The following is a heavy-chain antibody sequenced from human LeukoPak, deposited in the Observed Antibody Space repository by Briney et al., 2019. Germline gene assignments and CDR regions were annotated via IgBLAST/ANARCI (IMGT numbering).Heavy chain of an antibody. J-gene: IGHJ4*02. CDR2: INHSRGT. CDR1: GFTFSSSA. Sequence: GSLRLSRAASGFTFSSSAMSWVRQAPGKGPKWIGEINHSRGTGYNPSLRSRVTISQDTSKNQFSLKLTSVTAADTAVYYCARGLGEGYPDSWGQGTLVIVSS. D-gene: IGHD1-1*01. V-gene: IGHV4-34*01. CDR3: ARGLGEGYPDS.